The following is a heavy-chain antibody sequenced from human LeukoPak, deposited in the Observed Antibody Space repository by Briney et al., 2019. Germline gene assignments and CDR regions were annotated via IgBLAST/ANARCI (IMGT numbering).Heavy chain of an antibody. CDR3: AGDVDIVATGVAGVSY. J-gene: IGHJ4*02. Sequence: ASVKVSCKASGYTFTGYYMHWVRQAPGQGLEWMGRINPNSGGTNYAQKFQGRVTMTRDTSISTAYMELSRLRSDDTAVYYCAGDVDIVATGVAGVSYWGQGTLVTVSS. CDR2: INPNSGGT. CDR1: GYTFTGYY. D-gene: IGHD5-12*01. V-gene: IGHV1-2*06.